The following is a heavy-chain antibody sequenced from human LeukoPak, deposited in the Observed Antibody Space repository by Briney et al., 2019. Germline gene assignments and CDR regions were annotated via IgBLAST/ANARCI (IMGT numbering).Heavy chain of an antibody. V-gene: IGHV1-46*01. J-gene: IGHJ4*02. CDR3: ARTTGSRFDS. CDR1: GYIFTNYY. CDR2: IIPSGGST. D-gene: IGHD1-26*01. Sequence: ASVKVSCKASGYIFTNYYIHWVRQAPGQGLEWMGVIIPSGGSTSYAQKFQGRVTMTRDTSTSTVSMELSSLRSEDTAVYYCARTTGSRFDSWGQGTLVTVSS.